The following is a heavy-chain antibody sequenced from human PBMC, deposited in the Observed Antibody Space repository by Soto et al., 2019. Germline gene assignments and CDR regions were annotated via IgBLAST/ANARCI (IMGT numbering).Heavy chain of an antibody. Sequence: EVQLLESGGGLVQPGGSLRLSCAASGFTFSSYAMSWVRQAPGKGLEWVSAISGSGYSTYYADSVKGRFTISRDNSKNTRYLQMNRLRAEDTAVYYCAKGRGYCTSTSCYGGSDYWGQGTLVTVSS. CDR2: ISGSGYST. J-gene: IGHJ4*02. CDR1: GFTFSSYA. CDR3: AKGRGYCTSTSCYGGSDY. V-gene: IGHV3-23*01. D-gene: IGHD2-2*01.